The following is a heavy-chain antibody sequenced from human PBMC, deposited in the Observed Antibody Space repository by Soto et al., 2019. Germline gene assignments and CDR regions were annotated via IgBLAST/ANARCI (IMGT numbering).Heavy chain of an antibody. V-gene: IGHV1-18*04. Sequence: GASVKVSCKASGYTFTSYGISWVRQAPGQGLEWMGWISAYNGNTNYAQKLQGRVTMTTDTSTSTAYMELRSLRSDDTAVYYCARDFGYYDFWSGTYYFDYWGQGXLVTVSS. J-gene: IGHJ4*02. CDR2: ISAYNGNT. CDR1: GYTFTSYG. D-gene: IGHD3-3*01. CDR3: ARDFGYYDFWSGTYYFDY.